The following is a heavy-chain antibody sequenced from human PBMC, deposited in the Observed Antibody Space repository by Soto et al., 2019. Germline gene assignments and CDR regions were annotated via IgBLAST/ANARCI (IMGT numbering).Heavy chain of an antibody. D-gene: IGHD6-13*01. CDR3: ARDMRAAGRPGMDV. J-gene: IGHJ6*02. CDR1: GGTFSSYA. CDR2: IIPIFGTA. V-gene: IGHV1-69*13. Sequence: GASVKVSCKASGGTFSSYAISWVRQAPGQGLEWMGGIIPIFGTANYAQNFQGRVTITADESTSTAYMELSSLRSEDTAVYYCARDMRAAGRPGMDVWGQGTTVTVYS.